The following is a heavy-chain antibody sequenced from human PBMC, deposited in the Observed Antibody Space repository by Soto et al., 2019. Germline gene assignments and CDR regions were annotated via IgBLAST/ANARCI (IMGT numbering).Heavy chain of an antibody. J-gene: IGHJ4*02. CDR1: GGSMSSSNW. CDR2: IYHSGST. V-gene: IGHV4-4*02. D-gene: IGHD6-19*01. Sequence: QVQLQESGPGLVKPSGTLSLTCAVSGGSMSSSNWWSWVRQPPGKGLEWIGEIYHSGSTNYNPSLKSRVTTSVDKANNPISLKLSSVTAAHTAVYFCARIAVSCTRFDYWGQGILVTVSS. CDR3: ARIAVSCTRFDY.